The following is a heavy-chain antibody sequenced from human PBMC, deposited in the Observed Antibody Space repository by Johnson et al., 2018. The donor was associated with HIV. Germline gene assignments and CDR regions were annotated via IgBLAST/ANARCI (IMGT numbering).Heavy chain of an antibody. CDR3: SRPRDLGLSLGYAFEI. D-gene: IGHD7-27*01. CDR2: ISGSGRST. Sequence: EVKLLESGGGLVQPGRSLRLSCAASGFTFSNYAMSWVRQAPGRGLEWVSSISGSGRSTYYADSVKGRFTISRDNSKNTLYLQMNRLRAEDTAFYYCSRPRDLGLSLGYAFEIWGQGTMVTVSS. J-gene: IGHJ3*02. V-gene: IGHV3-23*01. CDR1: GFTFSNYA.